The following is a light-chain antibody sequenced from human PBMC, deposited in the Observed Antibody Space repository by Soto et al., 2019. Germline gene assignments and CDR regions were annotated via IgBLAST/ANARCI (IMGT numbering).Light chain of an antibody. J-gene: IGLJ1*01. CDR2: STN. V-gene: IGLV7-43*01. Sequence: QAVVTQEPSLTVSPGGTVTLTCGSSTGAVTSGYYPNWFQQKPGQAHRPLIYSTNNKYSWTPARFSGSLLGGKAALTLSRVQPEDEADYYCLLYYGGVHVFGTGTKLTVL. CDR3: LLYYGGVHV. CDR1: TGAVTSGYY.